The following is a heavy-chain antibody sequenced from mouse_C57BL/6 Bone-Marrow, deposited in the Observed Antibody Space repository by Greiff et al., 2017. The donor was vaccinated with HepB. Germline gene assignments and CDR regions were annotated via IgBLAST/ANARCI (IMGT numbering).Heavy chain of an antibody. Sequence: VQLQQSGPELVKPGASVKIPCKASGYTFTDYNMDWVKQSHGKSLEWIGDINPNNGDTNYNQKFKGKATLTVDKSSSTAYMELRSLTSEDTAVYYCASSDDFMDYWGQGTPVTVSS. J-gene: IGHJ4*01. V-gene: IGHV1-18*01. CDR3: ASSDDFMDY. D-gene: IGHD2-4*01. CDR2: INPNNGDT. CDR1: GYTFTDYN.